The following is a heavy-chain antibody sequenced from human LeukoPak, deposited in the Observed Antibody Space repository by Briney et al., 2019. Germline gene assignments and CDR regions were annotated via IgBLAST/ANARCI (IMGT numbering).Heavy chain of an antibody. J-gene: IGHJ4*02. CDR1: GFTFSSYW. D-gene: IGHD1-14*01. Sequence: GGSLRLSCAASGFTFSSYWMSWVRQAPGKGLEWVANIKQDGSEKYYMDSVKGRFTISRDNAKNSLYLQMNSLRAEDTAVYYCVRSPTGGSFDYWGQGTLVTVSS. CDR3: VRSPTGGSFDY. CDR2: IKQDGSEK. V-gene: IGHV3-7*01.